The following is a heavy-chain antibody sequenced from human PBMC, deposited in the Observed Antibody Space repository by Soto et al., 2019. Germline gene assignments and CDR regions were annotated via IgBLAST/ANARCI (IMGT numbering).Heavy chain of an antibody. CDR3: TKHPDYYYYYMVV. V-gene: IGHV3-23*01. CDR1: GFTFSSYA. Sequence: GGSLRLSCAASGFTFSSYAMSWVRQAPGKGLEWVSGISGSGGTTYYADSVKGRFTISRDNSKNTLYLQMNSLRADDRAVYYCTKHPDYYYYYMVVWGKGTTVTVSS. J-gene: IGHJ6*03. CDR2: ISGSGGTT.